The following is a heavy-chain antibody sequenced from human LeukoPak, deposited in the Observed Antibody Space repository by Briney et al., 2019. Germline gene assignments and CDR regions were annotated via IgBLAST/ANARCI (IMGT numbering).Heavy chain of an antibody. CDR1: GVSISSSSYY. D-gene: IGHD3-22*01. CDR3: ARFDSSGYYYRYYFDY. CDR2: IYYSGST. V-gene: IGHV4-39*01. J-gene: IGHJ4*02. Sequence: SETLSLTCTVSGVSISSSSYYWGWIRQPPGKGLEWIGSIYYSGSTYYNPSLKSRVTISVDTSKNQFSLKLSSVTAADTAVYYCARFDSSGYYYRYYFDYWGQGTLVTVSS.